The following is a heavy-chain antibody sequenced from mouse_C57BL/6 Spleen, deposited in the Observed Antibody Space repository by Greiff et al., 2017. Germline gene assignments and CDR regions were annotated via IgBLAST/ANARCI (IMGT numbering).Heavy chain of an antibody. CDR2: IRPSDSDP. CDR3: AIPIYYDYDSWFAY. D-gene: IGHD2-4*01. V-gene: IGHV1-74*01. Sequence: QVQLQQPGAALVKPGASVQVSCKASGYTFTSYLLHWVKQRPGQGLEWIGRIRPSDSDPIFNQKFKGKATSTVEKYSSTAYMQLSSLTSEDAAVYYCAIPIYYDYDSWFAYWGQGTLVTVSA. J-gene: IGHJ3*01. CDR1: GYTFTSYL.